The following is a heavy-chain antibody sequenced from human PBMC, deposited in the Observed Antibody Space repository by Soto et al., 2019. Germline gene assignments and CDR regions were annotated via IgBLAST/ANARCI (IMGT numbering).Heavy chain of an antibody. CDR3: ASQLELRAFDI. Sequence: SETLSLTCAVYGGSFSGYYWNWIRQPPGKGLEWIGEINHSGSTNYNPSLKSRVTISVDTSKNQFSLKLSSVTAADTTVYYCASQLELRAFDIWGQGTMVTVSS. CDR1: GGSFSGYY. D-gene: IGHD1-7*01. CDR2: INHSGST. J-gene: IGHJ3*02. V-gene: IGHV4-34*01.